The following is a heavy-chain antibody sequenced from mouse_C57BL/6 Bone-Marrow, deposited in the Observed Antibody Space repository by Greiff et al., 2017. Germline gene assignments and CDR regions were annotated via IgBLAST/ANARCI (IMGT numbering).Heavy chain of an antibody. D-gene: IGHD2-4*01. CDR1: GFTFSDFY. J-gene: IGHJ2*01. V-gene: IGHV7-1*01. Sequence: VMLVESGGGLVQSGRSLRLSCATSGFTFSDFYMEWVRQAPGKGLEWIAASRNKANAYTTEYSASVKGRFIVSRDTSQSILYLQMNALRAEDTAIYYCARYGGDYDYFDYWGQGTTLTVSS. CDR3: ARYGGDYDYFDY. CDR2: SRNKANAYTT.